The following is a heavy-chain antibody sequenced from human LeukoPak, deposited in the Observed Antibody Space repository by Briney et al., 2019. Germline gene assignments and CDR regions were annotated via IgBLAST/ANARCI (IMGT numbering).Heavy chain of an antibody. CDR2: IYTSGST. Sequence: SETLSLTCTVSGGSISSGSYYWSWIRQPAGKGLEWIGRIYTSGSTNYNPSLKSRITISVDTSKNQFSLKLSSVTAADTAVYYCARVPLYDFWSGYLPPYYYMDVWGKGTTVTVSS. CDR1: GGSISSGSYY. J-gene: IGHJ6*03. CDR3: ARVPLYDFWSGYLPPYYYMDV. D-gene: IGHD3-3*01. V-gene: IGHV4-61*02.